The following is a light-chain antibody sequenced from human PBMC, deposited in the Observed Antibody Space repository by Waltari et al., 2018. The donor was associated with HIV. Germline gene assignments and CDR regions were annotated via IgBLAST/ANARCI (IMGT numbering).Light chain of an antibody. CDR2: VAS. J-gene: IGKJ5*01. CDR1: QSPLLHENGLHY. Sequence: DIMVSQSPLSLSVTPGEPASISCRSSQSPLLHENGLHYLDWYLQTPGQSPQLLIYVASNRASGVPDRFSGSGSGTDFTLKISRVETEDVGVYYCMQTRHTPLTFGQGTRLEIK. CDR3: MQTRHTPLT. V-gene: IGKV2-28*01.